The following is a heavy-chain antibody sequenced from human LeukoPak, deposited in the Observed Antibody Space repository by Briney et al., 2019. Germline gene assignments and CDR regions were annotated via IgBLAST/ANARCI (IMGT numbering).Heavy chain of an antibody. CDR2: IWYDGSNK. D-gene: IGHD3-10*01. CDR3: ARARDKGLLWFGELLAFDY. J-gene: IGHJ4*02. Sequence: GGSLRLSCAASGFTFSSYGMHWVRQAPGKGLEWVAVIWYDGSNKYYADSVKGRFTISRDNSKNTPYLQMNSLRAEDTAVYYCARARDKGLLWFGELLAFDYWGQGTLVTVSS. V-gene: IGHV3-33*01. CDR1: GFTFSSYG.